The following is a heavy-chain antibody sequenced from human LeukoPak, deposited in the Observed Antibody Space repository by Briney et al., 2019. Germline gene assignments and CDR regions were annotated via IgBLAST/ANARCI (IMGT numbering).Heavy chain of an antibody. CDR3: ARPNTDAAGYYFDY. V-gene: IGHV1-18*01. D-gene: IGHD6-13*01. CDR2: IDTYRSST. Sequence: ASVKVSCKASGYTFFSYGVSWVRQAPGQGLEWMGWIDTYRSSTNYAQNLQGRVTVTTDTSTTTVYMEPRSLRSDDSAVYYCARPNTDAAGYYFDYWGQGTQVTVSS. J-gene: IGHJ4*02. CDR1: GYTFFSYG.